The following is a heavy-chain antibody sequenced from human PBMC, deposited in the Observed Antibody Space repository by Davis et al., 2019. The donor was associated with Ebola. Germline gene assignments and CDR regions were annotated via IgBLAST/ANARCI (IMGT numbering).Heavy chain of an antibody. J-gene: IGHJ4*02. CDR1: GFTFSQYA. CDR2: ISSSSSYI. Sequence: PGGSLRLSCVASGFTFSQYAMNWVRQAPGKGLEWVSSISSSSSYIYYADSVKGRFTISRDNSKNTLYLQMNSLRAEDTAVYYCAKRIARAAAGHGAPYFDYWGQGTLVTVSS. D-gene: IGHD6-13*01. CDR3: AKRIARAAAGHGAPYFDY. V-gene: IGHV3-21*04.